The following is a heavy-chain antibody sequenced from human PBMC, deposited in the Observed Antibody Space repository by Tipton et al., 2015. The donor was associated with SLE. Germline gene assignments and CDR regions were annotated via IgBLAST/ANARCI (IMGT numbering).Heavy chain of an antibody. D-gene: IGHD3-10*01. CDR3: ASRRDGRGTWFDP. V-gene: IGHV4-59*01. CDR2: VHYSVST. J-gene: IGHJ5*02. Sequence: TLSLTCPVSGDSISFYYWTWIRQPPGKGLEWIGHVHYSVSTNYNPSLRSRITISLDTSKNQFSLKMNSVTAADTAVYYCASRRDGRGTWFDPWGQGTLVTVSS. CDR1: GDSISFYY.